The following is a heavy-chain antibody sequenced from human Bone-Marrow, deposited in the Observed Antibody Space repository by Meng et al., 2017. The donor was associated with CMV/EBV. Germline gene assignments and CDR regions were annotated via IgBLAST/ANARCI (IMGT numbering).Heavy chain of an antibody. V-gene: IGHV4-34*01. CDR2: INHSGST. D-gene: IGHD2-2*01. Sequence: SETLSLTCAVYGGSFSGYYWSWIRQPPGKGLEWIGEINHSGSTNYNPSLKSRVTISVDTSKNQFSLKLSSVTAADTAVYYCAAHIVVVPAADYYYGMDVWGQGITVTVSS. J-gene: IGHJ6*02. CDR1: GGSFSGYY. CDR3: AAHIVVVPAADYYYGMDV.